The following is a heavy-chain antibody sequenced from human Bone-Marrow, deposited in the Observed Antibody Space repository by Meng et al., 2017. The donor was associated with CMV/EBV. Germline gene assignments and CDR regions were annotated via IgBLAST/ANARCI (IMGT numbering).Heavy chain of an antibody. J-gene: IGHJ6*02. CDR3: AIGYCSSTSCYRGYGMDV. CDR1: GGSISRYY. Sequence: GSLRLSCSVSGGSISRYYWSWIRQPPGKGLEWIGYVYNSGRTNYNPSLKSRVTISVDTSKNQFSLKLSSVTAADTAVYYCAIGYCSSTSCYRGYGMDVWGQGTTVTVSS. CDR2: VYNSGRT. D-gene: IGHD2-2*02. V-gene: IGHV4-59*01.